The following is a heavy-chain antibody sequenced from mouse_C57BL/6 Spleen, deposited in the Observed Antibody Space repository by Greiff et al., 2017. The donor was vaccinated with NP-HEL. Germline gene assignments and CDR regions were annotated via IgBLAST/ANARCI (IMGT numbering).Heavy chain of an antibody. CDR1: GYTFTSYW. V-gene: IGHV1-61*01. CDR3: ARSGGTGY. J-gene: IGHJ2*01. D-gene: IGHD3-1*01. Sequence: QVHVKQPGAELVRPGSSVKLSCKASGYTFTSYWMDWVKQRPGQGLEWIGNIYPSDSETHYNQKFKDKATLTVDKSSSTAYMQLSSLTSEDSAVYYCARSGGTGYWGQGTTLTVSS. CDR2: IYPSDSET.